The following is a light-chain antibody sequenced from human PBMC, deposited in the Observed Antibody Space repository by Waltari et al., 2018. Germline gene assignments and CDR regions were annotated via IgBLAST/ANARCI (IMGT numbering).Light chain of an antibody. V-gene: IGKV3-15*01. Sequence: EVLMTQSPATLSVSPGERATLSCRASQSISRNLAWYQQKPGQAPRLLIYGASTRAPGIPARFGGSGSGTDFTLSISSLQSEDVAVYYCQQYNNWRTFGQGTKLEMK. CDR2: GAS. CDR3: QQYNNWRT. CDR1: QSISRN. J-gene: IGKJ2*01.